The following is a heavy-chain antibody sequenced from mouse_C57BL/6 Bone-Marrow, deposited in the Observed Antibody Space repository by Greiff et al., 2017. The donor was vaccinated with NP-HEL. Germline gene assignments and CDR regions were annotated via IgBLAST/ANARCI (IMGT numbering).Heavy chain of an antibody. CDR1: GYTFTDYE. J-gene: IGHJ3*01. CDR2: IDPETGGT. Sequence: QVQLQQSGAELVRPGASVTLSCKASGYTFTDYEMHWVKQTPVHGLEWIGGIDPETGGTAYNQKFKGKAILTADKSSSTAYMELRSLTSEDSAVYYCTREVELDLIYHAYWGQGTLVTVSA. D-gene: IGHD1-1*02. V-gene: IGHV1-15*01. CDR3: TREVELDLIYHAY.